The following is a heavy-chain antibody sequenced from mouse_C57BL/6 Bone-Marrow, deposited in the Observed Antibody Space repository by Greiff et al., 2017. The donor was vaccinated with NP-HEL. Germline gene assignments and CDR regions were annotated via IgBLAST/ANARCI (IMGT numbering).Heavy chain of an antibody. V-gene: IGHV1-59*01. Sequence: VKLQQPGAELVRPGTSVKLSCKASGYTFTSYWMHWVKQRPGQGLEWIGVIDPSDSYTNYNQKFKGKATLTVDTSSSTAYMQLSSLTSEDSAVYYCARTDSNYRYFDVWGTGTTVTVSS. D-gene: IGHD2-5*01. CDR3: ARTDSNYRYFDV. CDR2: IDPSDSYT. J-gene: IGHJ1*03. CDR1: GYTFTSYW.